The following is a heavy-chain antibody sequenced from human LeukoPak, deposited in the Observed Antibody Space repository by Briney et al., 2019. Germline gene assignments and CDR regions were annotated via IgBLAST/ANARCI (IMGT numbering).Heavy chain of an antibody. CDR2: IYYSGST. V-gene: IGHV4-59*01. CDR1: GVSISSYY. Sequence: SETLSLTCTVSGVSISSYYWSWIRQPPGKGLEWIGYIYYSGSTKYKPSLKSRVTISVDTSKNQFSLKLSSVTAADTAVYYCARGRFLDAFDIWGQGTMVTVSS. J-gene: IGHJ3*02. D-gene: IGHD3-3*01. CDR3: ARGRFLDAFDI.